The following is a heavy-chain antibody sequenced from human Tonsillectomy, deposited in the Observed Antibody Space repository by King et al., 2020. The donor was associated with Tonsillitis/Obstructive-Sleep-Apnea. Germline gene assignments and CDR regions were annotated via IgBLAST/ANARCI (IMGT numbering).Heavy chain of an antibody. Sequence: VQLVESGGGLVRPGGSLRLSCAASGFAFSNFWMAWVRQSPGKGLELVANINLDGGEKHYVDSVRGRFTISRDNAKNSLYLQMNSLRTEDTAIYYCARDFDKYDKTGYDNWFDSWGQGTLVSVSS. CDR3: ARDFDKYDKTGYDNWFDS. D-gene: IGHD3-22*01. J-gene: IGHJ5*01. V-gene: IGHV3-7*01. CDR2: INLDGGEK. CDR1: GFAFSNFW.